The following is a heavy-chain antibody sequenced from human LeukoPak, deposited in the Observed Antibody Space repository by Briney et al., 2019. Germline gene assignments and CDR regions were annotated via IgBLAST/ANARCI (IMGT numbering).Heavy chain of an antibody. CDR1: GGSISSGDYY. J-gene: IGHJ4*02. CDR2: IYHSGST. Sequence: SETLSLTCTVSGGSISSGDYYWSWIRQPPGKGLEWIGYIYHSGSTYYNPSLKSRVTISVDRSKNQFSLKLSSVTAADTAVYYCARDAGETYGSGSYSDYWGQGTLVTVSS. CDR3: ARDAGETYGSGSYSDY. V-gene: IGHV4-30-2*01. D-gene: IGHD3-10*01.